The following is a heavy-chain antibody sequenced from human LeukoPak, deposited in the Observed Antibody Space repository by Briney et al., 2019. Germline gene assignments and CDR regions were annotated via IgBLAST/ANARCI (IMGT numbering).Heavy chain of an antibody. Sequence: GRSLRLSCAASGFTFSSYAMHWVRQAPGKGLERVAVISYDGSNKYYADSVKGRFTISRDNSKNTLYLQMNSLRAEDTAVYYCARAHDYGDPDDYWGQGTLVTVSS. CDR3: ARAHDYGDPDDY. J-gene: IGHJ4*02. V-gene: IGHV3-30-3*01. D-gene: IGHD4-17*01. CDR2: ISYDGSNK. CDR1: GFTFSSYA.